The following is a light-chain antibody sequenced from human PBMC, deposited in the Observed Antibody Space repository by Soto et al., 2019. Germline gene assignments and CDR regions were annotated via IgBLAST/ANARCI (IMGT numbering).Light chain of an antibody. CDR1: QDIRND. J-gene: IGKJ3*01. CDR3: LQDYNYPFT. CDR2: AAS. Sequence: AIQMTQSPSSLSASVGDRVTITCRASQDIRNDLGWYQQKPGQAPNLLIYAASTLQSGVPSRFSGSGSGTDFTLTISNLQIEDFATYYCLQDYNYPFTFGPGTKVDIK. V-gene: IGKV1-6*01.